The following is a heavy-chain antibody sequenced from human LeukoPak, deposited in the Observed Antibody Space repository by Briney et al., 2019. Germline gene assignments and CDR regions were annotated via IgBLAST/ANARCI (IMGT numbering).Heavy chain of an antibody. Sequence: GASVKVSCKASGYTFTSYYIHWVRQAPGQGLEWMGIINPSGGSTNYAQKFQGRVSMTRDTSTSTVYMELSGLRSEDTAVYHCARTPDYYDGSGSDTTYYFDYWGQGTLVTVSS. CDR3: ARTPDYYDGSGSDTTYYFDY. CDR1: GYTFTSYY. J-gene: IGHJ4*02. V-gene: IGHV1-46*01. D-gene: IGHD3-22*01. CDR2: INPSGGST.